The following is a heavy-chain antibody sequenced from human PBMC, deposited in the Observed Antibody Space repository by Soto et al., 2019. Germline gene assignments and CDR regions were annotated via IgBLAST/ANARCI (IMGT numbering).Heavy chain of an antibody. CDR2: INPSGGST. J-gene: IGHJ6*02. CDR1: GYTFTSYY. D-gene: IGHD7-27*01. V-gene: IGHV1-46*01. Sequence: ASVKVSCKASGYTFTSYYMHWVRQAPGQGLEWMGIINPSGGSTSYAQKFQGRVTMTRDTSTSTVYMELSSLRSEDTAVYYCARDITGDPSYYYYYGMDVWGQGTTVTVSS. CDR3: ARDITGDPSYYYYYGMDV.